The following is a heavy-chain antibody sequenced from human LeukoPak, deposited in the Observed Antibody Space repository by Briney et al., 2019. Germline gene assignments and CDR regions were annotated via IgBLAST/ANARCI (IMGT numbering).Heavy chain of an antibody. CDR3: ARRAAVAGTFDP. D-gene: IGHD6-19*01. Sequence: PGGSLRLSCAASGFTFSSYAMSWVRQAPGKGLEWVSAISGSGDSTYYADSVKGRFTISRDNSKNSLYLQMNSLRAEDTAVYYCARRAAVAGTFDPWGQGTLVTVSS. CDR2: ISGSGDST. J-gene: IGHJ5*02. V-gene: IGHV3-23*01. CDR1: GFTFSSYA.